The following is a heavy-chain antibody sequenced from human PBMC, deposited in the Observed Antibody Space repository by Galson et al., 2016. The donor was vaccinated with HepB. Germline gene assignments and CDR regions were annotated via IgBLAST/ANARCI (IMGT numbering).Heavy chain of an antibody. J-gene: IGHJ4*02. D-gene: IGHD3-9*01. V-gene: IGHV3-48*02. CDR3: VKETSRYLRYEFDY. Sequence: SLRLSCAVSGFTFSSHNMNWVRQAPGKGLEWISHIGSSSSTVYYADSVKGRFTISRDSVKNLLYLQMNSLRDEDTAIYYCVKETSRYLRYEFDYWGQGIQVTVS. CDR1: GFTFSSHN. CDR2: IGSSSSTV.